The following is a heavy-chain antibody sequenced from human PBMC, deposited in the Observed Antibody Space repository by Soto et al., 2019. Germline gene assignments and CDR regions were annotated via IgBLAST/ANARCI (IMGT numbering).Heavy chain of an antibody. CDR2: ISAYNGNT. V-gene: IGHV1-18*01. J-gene: IGHJ4*02. CDR3: ARDLPPVDY. CDR1: GYTFSSYH. Sequence: QIQLVQSGAEVKKPGASVKVSCKASGYTFSSYHITWVRQAPGQGLEWVGWISAYNGNTNYAQNLQGRVTMTTDPSTSTAYMELRSLRSDDPALYYCARDLPPVDYWGQGTLVTVSS.